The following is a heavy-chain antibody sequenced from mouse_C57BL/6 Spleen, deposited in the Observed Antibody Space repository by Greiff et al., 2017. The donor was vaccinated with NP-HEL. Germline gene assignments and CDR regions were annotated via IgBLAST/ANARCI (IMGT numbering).Heavy chain of an antibody. D-gene: IGHD2-4*01. CDR3: AREGDYGAY. CDR2: ISYDGSN. CDR1: GYSITSGYY. Sequence: VQLKESGPGLVKPSQSLSLTCSVTGYSITSGYYWNWIRQFPGNKLEWMGYISYDGSNNYNPSLKNRISITRDTSKNQFFLKLNSVTTEDTATYYCAREGDYGAYWGQGTLVTVSA. J-gene: IGHJ3*01. V-gene: IGHV3-6*01.